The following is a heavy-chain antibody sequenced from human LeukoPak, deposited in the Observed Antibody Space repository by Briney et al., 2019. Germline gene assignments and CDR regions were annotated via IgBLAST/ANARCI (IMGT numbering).Heavy chain of an antibody. Sequence: PGGSLRLSCAASGFTVSSNYMSWVRQAPGKGLEWVAFIRYDGSNKYYADSVKGRFTISRDNSKNTLYLQMNSLRAEDTAVYYCAKDMRWETSGSYGNAFDIWGQGTMVTVSS. D-gene: IGHD1-26*01. V-gene: IGHV3-30*02. J-gene: IGHJ3*02. CDR2: IRYDGSNK. CDR3: AKDMRWETSGSYGNAFDI. CDR1: GFTVSSNY.